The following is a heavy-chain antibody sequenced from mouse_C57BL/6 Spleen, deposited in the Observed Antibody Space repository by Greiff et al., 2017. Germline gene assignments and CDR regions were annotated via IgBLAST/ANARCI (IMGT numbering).Heavy chain of an antibody. CDR1: GYAFSSYW. V-gene: IGHV1-80*01. Sequence: QVQLQQSGAELVKPGASVKISCKASGYAFSSYWMNWVKQRPGKGLEWIGQIYPGDGDTNYNGKFKGKATLTADKSSSTAYMQLSSLASEDSAVYFCARGGDGEYFDCWGQGTTLTVSS. CDR3: ARGGDGEYFDC. CDR2: IYPGDGDT. D-gene: IGHD3-3*01. J-gene: IGHJ2*01.